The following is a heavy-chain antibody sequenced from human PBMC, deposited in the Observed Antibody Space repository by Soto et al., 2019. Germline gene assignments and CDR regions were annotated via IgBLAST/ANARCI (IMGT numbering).Heavy chain of an antibody. D-gene: IGHD2-2*01. Sequence: AASGKVSCKASGYTFTGYYVHWVRQAPGQGLEWRGWINPNSGDTYLAQRFQARVTMNRDTSIGTADMELGGLTSDDTAEYYCAKGGARVPAGTRFQLYNAMDAWGEGTTVPVSS. CDR1: GYTFTGYY. V-gene: IGHV1-2*02. CDR3: AKGGARVPAGTRFQLYNAMDA. J-gene: IGHJ6*04. CDR2: INPNSGDT.